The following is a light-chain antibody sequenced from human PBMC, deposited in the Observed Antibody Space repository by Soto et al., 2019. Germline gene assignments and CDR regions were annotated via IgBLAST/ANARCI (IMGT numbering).Light chain of an antibody. Sequence: EILMTQSPATLSVSPGERATLSCRASQTISSNLAWYQHKPGQAPRLLFYGASNRATGIPARFTGSGSGTEFTLTISSMQSEDFAVYYCQHYNNWPLTFGGGTKVDIK. CDR2: GAS. V-gene: IGKV3-15*01. J-gene: IGKJ4*01. CDR1: QTISSN. CDR3: QHYNNWPLT.